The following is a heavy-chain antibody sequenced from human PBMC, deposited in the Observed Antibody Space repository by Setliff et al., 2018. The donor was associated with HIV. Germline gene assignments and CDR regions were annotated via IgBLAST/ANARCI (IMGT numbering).Heavy chain of an antibody. D-gene: IGHD2-2*01. V-gene: IGHV4-4*09. CDR1: GGSVSNYY. Sequence: PSETLSLTCTVSGGSVSNYYWTWIRQAPGKGLEWIGYIFTSGSTTYNPSLKSRVTMSVDTSKNQFSLKLSSVTAADTAVYYCARTLAYHAFDIWGQGTMVTVSS. CDR2: IFTSGST. J-gene: IGHJ3*02. CDR3: ARTLAYHAFDI.